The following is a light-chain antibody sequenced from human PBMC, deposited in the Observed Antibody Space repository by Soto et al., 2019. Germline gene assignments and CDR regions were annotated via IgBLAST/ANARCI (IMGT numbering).Light chain of an antibody. CDR2: GAS. J-gene: IGKJ1*01. V-gene: IGKV3-20*01. CDR1: QSISSTY. CDR3: QQYDSPPRT. Sequence: EIVLTQSPGTLSLSPGKRVTLSCRASQSISSTYLAWYQQKPGQAPRLLIYGASSRATGIPDRFSGSGSGTDFTLTIGRLEPEDFAVYYCQQYDSPPRTFGQGTKVEVQ.